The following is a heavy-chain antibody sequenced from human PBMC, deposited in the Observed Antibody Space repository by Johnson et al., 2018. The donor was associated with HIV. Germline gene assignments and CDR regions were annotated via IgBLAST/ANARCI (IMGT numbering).Heavy chain of an antibody. Sequence: QMQLVESGGGVVQPGRSLRLSCAASGFTFSTYGMHWVRQAPGKGLEWVAVTSYDGSNKYYTDSVRGRFTISRANSKNTLYVQMNSLRAEDTAVYYCARGIPAATRGYAFDIWGQGTMVTVSS. V-gene: IGHV3-30*19. J-gene: IGHJ3*02. CDR3: ARGIPAATRGYAFDI. D-gene: IGHD2-2*01. CDR1: GFTFSTYG. CDR2: TSYDGSNK.